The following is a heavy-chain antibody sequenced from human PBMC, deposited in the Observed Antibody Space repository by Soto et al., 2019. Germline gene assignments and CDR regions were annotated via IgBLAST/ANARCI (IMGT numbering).Heavy chain of an antibody. CDR3: TTSVAIFGVPHYYYYYYMDV. Sequence: GGSLRLSCAACGFTVSNAWMSWVRQAPGKGLEWVGRIKSKTDGGTTDYAAPVKGRFTISRDDSKNTLYLQMYSLKTEDTAVYYCTTSVAIFGVPHYYYYYYMDVWGKGTTVTVSS. CDR1: GFTVSNAW. D-gene: IGHD3-3*01. V-gene: IGHV3-15*01. CDR2: IKSKTDGGTT. J-gene: IGHJ6*03.